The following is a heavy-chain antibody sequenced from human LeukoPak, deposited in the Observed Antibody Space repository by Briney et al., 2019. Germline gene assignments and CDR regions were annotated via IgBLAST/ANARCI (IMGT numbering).Heavy chain of an antibody. CDR1: GFTFSSYW. CDR2: ISSDGSTT. Sequence: VGSLRLSCAVSGFTFSSYWMHWVRQVPGEGLVWVSRISSDGSTTTYADSVKGRFTISRDNAKNTLYLQMNSLRAEDTAVYYCVNILFGWGQGTLVTVSS. CDR3: VNILFG. J-gene: IGHJ4*02. V-gene: IGHV3-74*01. D-gene: IGHD3-10*01.